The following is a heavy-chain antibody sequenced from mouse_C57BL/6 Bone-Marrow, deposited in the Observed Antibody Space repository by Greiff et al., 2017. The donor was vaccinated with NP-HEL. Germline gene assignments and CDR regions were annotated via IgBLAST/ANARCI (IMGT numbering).Heavy chain of an antibody. CDR2: SRNKANDYTT. V-gene: IGHV7-1*01. J-gene: IGHJ4*01. Sequence: EVQLVESGGGLVQSGRSLRLSCATSGFTFSDFYMEWVRQAPGKGLEWIAASRNKANDYTTEYSASVKGRFIVSRDTSQSILYLQMNALRAEDTAIYYCAREGMDYWGQGTSVTVSS. CDR1: GFTFSDFY. CDR3: AREGMDY.